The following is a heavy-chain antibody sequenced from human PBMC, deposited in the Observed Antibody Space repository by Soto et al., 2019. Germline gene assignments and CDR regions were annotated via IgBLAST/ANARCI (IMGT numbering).Heavy chain of an antibody. D-gene: IGHD6-19*01. J-gene: IGHJ4*02. V-gene: IGHV4-38-2*02. CDR1: GYSISSGYY. CDR2: IYHSGST. Sequence: SETLSLTCAVSGYSISSGYYWGWIRQPPGKGLEWIGSIYHSGSTYYNPSLKSRVTITVDTSKNQFSLKLSSVTAADTAVYYCARDLSHIAVAGGGVDYWGQGTLVTVSS. CDR3: ARDLSHIAVAGGGVDY.